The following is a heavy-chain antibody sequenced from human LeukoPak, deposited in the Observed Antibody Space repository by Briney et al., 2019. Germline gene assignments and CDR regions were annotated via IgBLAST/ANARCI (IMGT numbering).Heavy chain of an antibody. CDR1: GYSISSGYY. J-gene: IGHJ5*02. CDR2: IYHSGST. CDR3: ALSFYGSGSYYKYNWFDP. D-gene: IGHD3-10*01. V-gene: IGHV4-38-2*02. Sequence: SETLSLTCTVSGYSISSGYYWGRIRQPPGKGLEWIGSIYHSGSTYYNPSLKSRVTISVDTSKNQFSLKLSSVTAADTAVYYCALSFYGSGSYYKYNWFDPWGQGTLVTVSS.